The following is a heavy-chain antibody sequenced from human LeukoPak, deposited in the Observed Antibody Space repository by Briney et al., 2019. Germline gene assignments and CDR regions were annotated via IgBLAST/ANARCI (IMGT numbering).Heavy chain of an antibody. D-gene: IGHD6-13*01. V-gene: IGHV4-34*01. J-gene: IGHJ6*02. Sequence: SETLSLTCAVYGGSFSGYYWSWIRQPPGKGLEWIGEINHSGSTNYIPSLKSRVTISVDTSKNQFSLKLSSVTAADTAVYYCARIPIAAAGTAKSIYYYYGMDVWGQGTTVTVSS. CDR3: ARIPIAAAGTAKSIYYYYGMDV. CDR1: GGSFSGYY. CDR2: INHSGST.